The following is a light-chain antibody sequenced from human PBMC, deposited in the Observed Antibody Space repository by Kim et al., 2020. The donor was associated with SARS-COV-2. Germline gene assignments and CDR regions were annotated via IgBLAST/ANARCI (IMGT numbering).Light chain of an antibody. CDR2: AAS. V-gene: IGKV1-39*01. Sequence: SASVGDRDTHTCRESQSSRSYLNWYEQKPERAPELLIYAASSLKSGVPSRFSGSGSGTDFTLPSSSLQSEDCATYYCQQSYSTPRTCGQGTKLEI. CDR1: QSSRSY. J-gene: IGKJ2*01. CDR3: QQSYSTPRT.